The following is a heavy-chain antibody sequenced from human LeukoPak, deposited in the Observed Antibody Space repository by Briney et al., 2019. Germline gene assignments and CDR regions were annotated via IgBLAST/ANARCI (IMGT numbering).Heavy chain of an antibody. CDR3: ARRTYYYDSSYPSPGFDP. CDR2: IYYSGST. D-gene: IGHD3-22*01. J-gene: IGHJ5*02. CDR1: GDSISTSNSY. V-gene: IGHV4-39*01. Sequence: SETLSLTCTVSGDSISTSNSYWGWIRQPPGKGLEWIGSIYYSGSTYYNPSLKSRVTISVDTSNNQFSLKLSSVTAADTAVYYCARRTYYYDSSYPSPGFDPWGQGILVTVSS.